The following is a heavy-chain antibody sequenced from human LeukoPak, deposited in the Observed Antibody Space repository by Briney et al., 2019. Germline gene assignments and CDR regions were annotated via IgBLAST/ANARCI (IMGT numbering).Heavy chain of an antibody. V-gene: IGHV3-7*04. J-gene: IGHJ4*02. CDR2: IKQDGSEK. CDR1: GFTFSSYW. Sequence: PGGSLRLSCAASGFTFSSYWMSWVRQAPGKGLEWVANIKQDGSEKYYVDSVKGRFTISSDNAKNSLYLQMNSPRAEDTAVYYCARVSFYYYGSGSYLDYWGQGTLVTVSS. D-gene: IGHD3-10*01. CDR3: ARVSFYYYGSGSYLDY.